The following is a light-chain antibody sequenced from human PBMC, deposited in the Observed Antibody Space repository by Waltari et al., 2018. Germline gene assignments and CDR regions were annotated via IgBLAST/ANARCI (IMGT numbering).Light chain of an antibody. J-gene: IGKJ2*01. CDR3: QQFAAELYT. Sequence: DFVMTQSPHSLAVSLAPRATITFTSTRSVLYSPDNNNYLTWYQQKTGQPPKLLIFWSSTRETGVPDRFSGSGSGKNVTLTFSSLQAEDVAVYYCQQFAAELYTFGEGTKLEIK. V-gene: IGKV4-1*01. CDR2: WSS. CDR1: RSVLYSPDNNNY.